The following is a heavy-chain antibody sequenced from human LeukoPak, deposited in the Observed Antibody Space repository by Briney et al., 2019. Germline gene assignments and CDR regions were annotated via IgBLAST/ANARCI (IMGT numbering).Heavy chain of an antibody. J-gene: IGHJ4*02. V-gene: IGHV3-33*01. D-gene: IGHD7-27*01. Sequence: PGRSLRLSCAASGFTFSSYGMHWVRQAPGKGLEWVAVIWYDGSNKYYADSVKGRFTISRDNSKNTLSLQMNSLRAEDTAVYYCARDPGDPYYFDYWGQGTLVTVSS. CDR3: ARDPGDPYYFDY. CDR2: IWYDGSNK. CDR1: GFTFSSYG.